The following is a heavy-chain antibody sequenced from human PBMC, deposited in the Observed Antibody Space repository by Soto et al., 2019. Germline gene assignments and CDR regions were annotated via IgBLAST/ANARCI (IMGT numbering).Heavy chain of an antibody. J-gene: IGHJ5*02. CDR2: INPNSGGT. CDR1: GYTFTGYY. CDR3: ARGPPSYYSGYDLNWFDP. D-gene: IGHD5-12*01. V-gene: IGHV1-2*02. Sequence: ASVKVSCKASGYTFTGYYMHWVRQAPGQGLEWMGWINPNSGGTNYAQKFQGRVTMTRDTSISTAYMELSRLRSDDTAVYYCARGPPSYYSGYDLNWFDPWGQGTLVTVPS.